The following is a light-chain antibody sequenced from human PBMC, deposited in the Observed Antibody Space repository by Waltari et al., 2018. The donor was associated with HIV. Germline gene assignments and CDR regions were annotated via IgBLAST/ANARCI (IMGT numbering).Light chain of an antibody. CDR1: ELPDHY. J-gene: IGLJ3*02. CDR2: KDK. CDR3: QSADSSDTLGV. V-gene: IGLV3-25*03. Sequence: YELPQPPSVSVSPGQTAQFLCSGDELPDHYAHWYQQRPGQAPVLVIYKDKERPSGIPERFSGSSSGTTATLTISGVLEEDEADYYCQSADSSDTLGVFGGGTKLTVL.